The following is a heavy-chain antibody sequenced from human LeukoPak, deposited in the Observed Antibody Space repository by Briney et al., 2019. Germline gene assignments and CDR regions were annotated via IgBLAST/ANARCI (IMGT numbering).Heavy chain of an antibody. Sequence: GGSLRLSCAASGFTFSSYEMNWVRQAPGKGLEWVSYISSSGSTIYYANSVKGRFTISRDNAKNSLYLQMNSLRAEDTAVYYCARDRSYYDSSGYYWGQGTLVTVSS. D-gene: IGHD3-22*01. CDR3: ARDRSYYDSSGYY. CDR2: ISSSGSTI. J-gene: IGHJ4*02. V-gene: IGHV3-48*03. CDR1: GFTFSSYE.